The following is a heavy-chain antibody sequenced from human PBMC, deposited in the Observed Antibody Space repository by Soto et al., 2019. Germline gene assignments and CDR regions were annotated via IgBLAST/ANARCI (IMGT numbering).Heavy chain of an antibody. CDR3: ARGTYYDILTGYPPQGGLDAFDI. V-gene: IGHV1-18*01. D-gene: IGHD3-9*01. CDR1: GYTFTSYG. Sequence: GASVKVSCKASGYTFTSYGISWVRQAPGQGLEWMGWISAYNGNTNYAQKLQGRVTMTTDTSTSTAYMELRSLRSDDTAVYYRARGTYYDILTGYPPQGGLDAFDIWGQGTMVTVSS. CDR2: ISAYNGNT. J-gene: IGHJ3*02.